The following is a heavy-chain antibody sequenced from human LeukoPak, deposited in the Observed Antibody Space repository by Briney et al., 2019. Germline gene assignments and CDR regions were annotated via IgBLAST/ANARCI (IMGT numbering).Heavy chain of an antibody. CDR3: ARVTNPTLLWFGDVQQYFDY. CDR2: INPSGGST. CDR1: GYTFTTYY. D-gene: IGHD3-10*01. V-gene: IGHV1-46*01. Sequence: ASVKVSCKASGYTFTTYYMQWVRQAPGQGLEWMGIINPSGGSTSYAQKFQGRVTMTRDTSTSTVYMELRSLRSDDTAVYYCARVTNPTLLWFGDVQQYFDYWGQGTLVAVSS. J-gene: IGHJ4*02.